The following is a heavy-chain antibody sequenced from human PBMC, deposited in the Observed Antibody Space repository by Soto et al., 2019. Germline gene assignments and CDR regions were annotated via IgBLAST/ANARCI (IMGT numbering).Heavy chain of an antibody. J-gene: IGHJ4*02. V-gene: IGHV3-48*01. CDR2: ISSSSSTI. CDR3: ARANYYGSPGDFDY. D-gene: IGHD3-10*01. Sequence: KGLEWVSYISSSSSTIYYADSVKGRFTISRDNAKNSLYLQMNSLRAEDTAVYYCARANYYGSPGDFDYWGQGTLVTVPS.